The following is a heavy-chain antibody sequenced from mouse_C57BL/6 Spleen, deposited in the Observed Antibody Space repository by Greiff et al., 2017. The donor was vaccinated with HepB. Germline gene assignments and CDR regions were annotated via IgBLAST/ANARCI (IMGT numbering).Heavy chain of an antibody. CDR3: ASSTTETMDY. V-gene: IGHV1-50*01. CDR1: GFTFTSYW. CDR2: IDPSDSYT. Sequence: QVQLQQPGAELVKPGASVKLSCKASGFTFTSYWMQWVKQRPGQGLEWIGEIDPSDSYTNYNQKFKGKATLTVDTSSSTAYMQLSSLTSEDSAFYYCASSTTETMDYWGQGTSVTVSS. J-gene: IGHJ4*01. D-gene: IGHD1-1*01.